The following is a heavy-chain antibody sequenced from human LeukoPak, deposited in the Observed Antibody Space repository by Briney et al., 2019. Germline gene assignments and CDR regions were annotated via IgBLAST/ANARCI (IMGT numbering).Heavy chain of an antibody. CDR3: ARGISGGFDL. CDR2: VNPNSGDT. J-gene: IGHJ5*02. V-gene: IGHV1-2*06. Sequence: ASVKISCKASGYTFSDYFIHWVRQAPGQGLQWMGRVNPNSGDTNYIQKFRGRVTMTRETSISTVYMEVNSLRSDDTAIFYCARGISGGFDLWGQGTLVTVSS. D-gene: IGHD2-21*01. CDR1: GYTFSDYF.